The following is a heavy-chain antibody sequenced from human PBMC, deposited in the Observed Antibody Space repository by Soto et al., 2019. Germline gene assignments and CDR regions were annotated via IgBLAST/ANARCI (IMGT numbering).Heavy chain of an antibody. CDR3: ARQSREQWLIRYAAFDI. CDR2: IYPGDSDT. CDR1: GYSFSTYW. D-gene: IGHD6-19*01. J-gene: IGHJ3*02. Sequence: GESLKISCKGSGYSFSTYWIAWVRQMPGKGLEWMGIIYPGDSDTRYSPSFQGQVTISADKSISTTYLQWSSLKASDTAIYYCARQSREQWLIRYAAFDIWGQGTMVTVSS. V-gene: IGHV5-51*01.